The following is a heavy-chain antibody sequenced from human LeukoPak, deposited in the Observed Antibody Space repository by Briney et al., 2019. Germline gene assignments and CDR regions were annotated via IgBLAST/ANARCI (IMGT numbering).Heavy chain of an antibody. J-gene: IGHJ4*02. CDR1: GFSFSLYA. CDR2: INSGGDDI. V-gene: IGHV3-21*05. D-gene: IGHD2-2*01. Sequence: PGGSLRLSCAASGFSFSLYAMNWVRQAPGKGLEWISYINSGGDDIHYAASVRGRFTISRDDAGNTLFLQLSSLRAEDTAVYYCARDTIQPGLIDDWGQGTLVTVSP. CDR3: ARDTIQPGLIDD.